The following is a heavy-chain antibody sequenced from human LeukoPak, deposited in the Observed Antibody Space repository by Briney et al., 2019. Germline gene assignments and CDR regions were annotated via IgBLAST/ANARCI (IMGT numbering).Heavy chain of an antibody. CDR1: GFTFSSYA. CDR2: ISGSGGST. CDR3: AKDGGTRITMIVVVPSTASYFDY. J-gene: IGHJ4*02. D-gene: IGHD3-22*01. V-gene: IGHV3-23*01. Sequence: GGSLRLSCAVSGFTFSSYAMSWVRQAPGKGLEWVSAISGSGGSTYYADSVKGRFTISRDNSKNTLYLQMNSLRAEDTAVYYCAKDGGTRITMIVVVPSTASYFDYWGQGTLVTVSS.